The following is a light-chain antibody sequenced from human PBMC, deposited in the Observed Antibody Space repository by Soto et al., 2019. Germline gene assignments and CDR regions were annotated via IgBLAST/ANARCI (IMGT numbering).Light chain of an antibody. J-gene: IGKJ4*01. Sequence: DIQMTPSPSTLSASVGDRVTITCRASQSISSWLAWYQQKPGRAPKLLIYKASTLQSGVPSRFSGSRSGTEFTLTISSLQPDDFATYYCQQYNTYSVTFGGGTKVELK. CDR3: QQYNTYSVT. CDR1: QSISSW. V-gene: IGKV1-5*03. CDR2: KAS.